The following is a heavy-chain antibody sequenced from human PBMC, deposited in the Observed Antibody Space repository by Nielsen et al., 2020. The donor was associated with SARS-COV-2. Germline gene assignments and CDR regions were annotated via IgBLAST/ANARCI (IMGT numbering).Heavy chain of an antibody. J-gene: IGHJ6*02. V-gene: IGHV3-53*01. CDR3: ARDLDYYYGMDV. CDR1: GFTVSSKY. CDR2: IYSGDST. Sequence: GGSLRLSCAASGFTVSSKYMSWVRQAPGKGLQWVSVIYSGDSTYYADSVRGRFTISRDNSKNTLYLQMNSLRAEDTAVYYCARDLDYYYGMDVWGQGTTVTVSS. D-gene: IGHD3-16*01.